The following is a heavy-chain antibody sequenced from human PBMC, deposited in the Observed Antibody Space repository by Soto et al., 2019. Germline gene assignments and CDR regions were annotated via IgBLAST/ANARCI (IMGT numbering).Heavy chain of an antibody. CDR1: GFTISNYG. CDR3: AKVERMTPYTHLR. J-gene: IGHJ4*02. Sequence: DVQVLESGGGLVQPGGSLRLSCEASGFTISNYGMAWVRQAPGKGLEWVSAISGRDAYTYYADSVKGRFTISRDNSKNTLYLQMSSLTAEDTAPYYCAKVERMTPYTHLRWGQGTLVTVSS. D-gene: IGHD1-1*01. CDR2: ISGRDAYT. V-gene: IGHV3-23*01.